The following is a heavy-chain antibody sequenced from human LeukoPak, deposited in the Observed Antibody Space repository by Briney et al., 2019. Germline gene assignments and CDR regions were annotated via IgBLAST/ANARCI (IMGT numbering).Heavy chain of an antibody. V-gene: IGHV4-30-4*08. Sequence: LSETLSLTCTVSGGSISSGDYYWSWIRQPPGKGLEWIGYIYYSGSTYYNPSLKSRVTISVDTSKNQFSLKLSSVTAADTAVYYCARVVPAALYFDYWGQGTLVTVSS. CDR2: IYYSGST. D-gene: IGHD2-2*01. CDR1: GGSISSGDYY. J-gene: IGHJ4*02. CDR3: ARVVPAALYFDY.